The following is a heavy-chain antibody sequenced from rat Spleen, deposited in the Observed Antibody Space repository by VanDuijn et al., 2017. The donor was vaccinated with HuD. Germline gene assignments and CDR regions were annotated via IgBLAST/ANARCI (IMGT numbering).Heavy chain of an antibody. CDR1: GFTFSNYG. CDR2: ISYDGSST. V-gene: IGHV5-29*01. CDR3: ARQFGALY. Sequence: EVQLVESGGGLVQPGRSLKLSCEASGFTFSNYGMAWVRQAPTKGLEWVATISYDGSSTYYRDSVKGRFTISRDNAKSTLYLQMDSLRSEDTATYYCARQFGALYWGQGTLVTVSS. D-gene: IGHD4-3*01. J-gene: IGHJ3*01.